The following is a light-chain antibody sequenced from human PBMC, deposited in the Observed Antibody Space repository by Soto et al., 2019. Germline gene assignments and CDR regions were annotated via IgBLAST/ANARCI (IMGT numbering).Light chain of an antibody. CDR1: SSDVGGSNY. CDR3: SSYTSSSTLDV. J-gene: IGLJ1*01. Sequence: QSVLTQPASVSGSPGQSITISCTGTSSDVGGSNYVSWYQQHPGKAPKLMIYEVSNRPSGVSNRFSGSKSGNTASLTISGLQAEDEADYYCSSYTSSSTLDVFGTGTKLTVL. V-gene: IGLV2-14*01. CDR2: EVS.